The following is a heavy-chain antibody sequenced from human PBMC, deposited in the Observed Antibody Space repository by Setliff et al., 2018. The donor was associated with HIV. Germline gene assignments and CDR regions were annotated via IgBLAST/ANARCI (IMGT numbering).Heavy chain of an antibody. D-gene: IGHD6-19*01. CDR3: ARIRVAVAGSTYGMDV. Sequence: SGPTLVNPTQTLTLTCTFSGFSLSTSGMCVSWIRQPPGKALEWLARIDWDDDKYYRTSLKTRLTISKDTSKNQVVLTMTNMDPVDTATYYCARIRVAVAGSTYGMDVWGQGTTVTVSS. CDR2: IDWDDDK. V-gene: IGHV2-70*11. CDR1: GFSLSTSGMC. J-gene: IGHJ6*02.